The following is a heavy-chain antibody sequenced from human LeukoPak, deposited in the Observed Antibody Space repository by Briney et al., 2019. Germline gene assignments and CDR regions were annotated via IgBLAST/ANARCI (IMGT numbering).Heavy chain of an antibody. D-gene: IGHD3-22*01. CDR2: IIPIFGTA. CDR3: VYDSSGYYYCPFDY. V-gene: IGHV1-69*05. CDR1: GGTFSSYA. J-gene: IGHJ4*02. Sequence: SVKVSCKASGGTFSSYAISWVRQAPGQGLEWMGGIIPIFGTANYAQKFQGRVTITTDESTSTAYMELSSLRSEDTAEYYCVYDSSGYYYCPFDYWGQGTLVTVSS.